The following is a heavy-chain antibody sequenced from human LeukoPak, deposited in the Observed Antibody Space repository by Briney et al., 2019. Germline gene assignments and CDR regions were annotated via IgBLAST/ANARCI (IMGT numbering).Heavy chain of an antibody. J-gene: IGHJ4*02. D-gene: IGHD3-10*01. Sequence: SETLSLTCTVSGYSISSGYYWGWIRQPPGKGLEWIGSIYHSGSTYYNPSLKSRVTISIDTSKNEFSLKLTSVTAADTAVYYCAREANYYGSGSYFEGTFDYWGQGSLVTVSS. CDR2: IYHSGST. CDR3: AREANYYGSGSYFEGTFDY. V-gene: IGHV4-38-2*02. CDR1: GYSISSGYY.